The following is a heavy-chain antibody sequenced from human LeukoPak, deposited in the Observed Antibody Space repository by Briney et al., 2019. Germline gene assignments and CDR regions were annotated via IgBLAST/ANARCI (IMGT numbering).Heavy chain of an antibody. CDR1: GFTFSSYS. CDR2: ISSSSSYI. Sequence: PGGSLRLSCAASGFTFSSYSMNWVRQAPGKGLEWVSSISSSSSYIYYADSVKGRFTISRDNAKNSLSLQTNSLRAEDTAVYYCARGYCSSTSCSYFDYWGQGTLVTVSS. CDR3: ARGYCSSTSCSYFDY. V-gene: IGHV3-21*01. D-gene: IGHD2-2*01. J-gene: IGHJ4*02.